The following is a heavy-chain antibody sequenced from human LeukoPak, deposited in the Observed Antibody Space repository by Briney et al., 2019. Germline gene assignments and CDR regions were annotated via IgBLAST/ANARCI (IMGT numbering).Heavy chain of an antibody. D-gene: IGHD6-13*01. CDR3: ARLERYAWAGIAAAAFEY. V-gene: IGHV5-51*01. J-gene: IGHJ4*02. CDR1: GYSFTSYW. Sequence: GESLKISCKGSGYSFTSYWIGWVRQMPGKGLEWMGIIYPGDSDTRYSLSFQGQVTISADKSISTAYLQWSSLKASDTAMYYCARLERYAWAGIAAAAFEYWGQGTLVTVSS. CDR2: IYPGDSDT.